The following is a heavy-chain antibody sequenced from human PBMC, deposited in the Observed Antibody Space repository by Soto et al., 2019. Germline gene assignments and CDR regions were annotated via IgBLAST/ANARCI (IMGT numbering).Heavy chain of an antibody. D-gene: IGHD6-13*01. CDR2: IKQDGSEK. V-gene: IGHV3-7*01. CDR1: GFTFSSYW. Sequence: GGSLRLSCAASGFTFSSYWMSWVRQAPGKGLEWVANIKQDGSEKYYVDSVKGRFTISRDNAKNSLYLQMNSLRAEDTAVYYCARDSSIAAAGPFYYYYGMDVWGQGTTVTVSS. J-gene: IGHJ6*02. CDR3: ARDSSIAAAGPFYYYYGMDV.